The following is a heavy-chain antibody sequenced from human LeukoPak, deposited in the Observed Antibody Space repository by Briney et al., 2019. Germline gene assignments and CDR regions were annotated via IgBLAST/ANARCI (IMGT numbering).Heavy chain of an antibody. J-gene: IGHJ3*02. CDR1: GYTFTSYY. CDR3: ARERFRENDAFDI. CDR2: INPSGGST. Sequence: ASVKVSCKASGYTFTSYYMHWVRQAPGQGLEWMGIINPSGGSTSYAQKFQGRVTMTRDTSISTAYMELSRLRSDDTAVYYCARERFRENDAFDIWGQGTMVTVSS. V-gene: IGHV1-46*01.